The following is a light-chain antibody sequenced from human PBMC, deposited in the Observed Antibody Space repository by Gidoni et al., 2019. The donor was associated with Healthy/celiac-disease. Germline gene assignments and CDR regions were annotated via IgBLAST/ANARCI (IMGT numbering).Light chain of an antibody. CDR2: WAS. J-gene: IGKJ1*01. CDR1: QSVLYSTNNKNY. Sequence: IVMTQSPASLAVSLGERATINCKSSQSVLYSTNNKNYLAWYQQKPGQPPKLLIYWASTRESGVTERFSGSGSGTDFNLTISSLQAEDVAVYYCQQYYSTPPRFGQGTKVEIK. CDR3: QQYYSTPPR. V-gene: IGKV4-1*01.